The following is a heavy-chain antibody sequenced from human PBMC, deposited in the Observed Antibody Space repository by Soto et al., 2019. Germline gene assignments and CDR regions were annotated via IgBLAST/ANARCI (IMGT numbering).Heavy chain of an antibody. J-gene: IGHJ4*02. CDR3: ARESWGDYYGSGSYYNLDY. CDR2: ISSSSSTI. CDR1: GFTFSSYS. D-gene: IGHD3-10*01. Sequence: GGSLRLSCAASGFTFSSYSMNWVRQAPGKGLEWVSYISSSSSTIYYADSVKGRFTISRDNAKNSLYLQMNSLRAEDTAVYYCARESWGDYYGSGSYYNLDYWGQGTLVTVSS. V-gene: IGHV3-48*04.